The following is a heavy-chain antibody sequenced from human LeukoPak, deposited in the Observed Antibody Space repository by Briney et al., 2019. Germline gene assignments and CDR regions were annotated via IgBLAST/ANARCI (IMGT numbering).Heavy chain of an antibody. V-gene: IGHV4-31*03. J-gene: IGHJ5*02. CDR3: ARLSGRVWFDP. CDR2: IYYSGST. Sequence: SETLSLTCSVSGVSIRSGGYYWSWLRQHPGKGLEWIGYIYYSGSTYYNPSLKSRVTILVDTSKNQFSLKLSSVTAADTAIYYCARLSGRVWFDPWGQGTLVTVSS. D-gene: IGHD1-20*01. CDR1: GVSIRSGGYY.